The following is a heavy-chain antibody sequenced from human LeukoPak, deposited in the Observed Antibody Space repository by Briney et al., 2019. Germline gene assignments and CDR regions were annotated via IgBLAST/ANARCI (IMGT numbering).Heavy chain of an antibody. CDR3: ARDRGAAPIRLFDY. V-gene: IGHV1-69*13. J-gene: IGHJ4*02. CDR1: GGTFSSYA. D-gene: IGHD3-10*01. CDR2: IIPIFGTA. Sequence: SVKVSCKASGGTFSSYAISWVRQAPGQGLEWMGGIIPIFGTANYAQKFQGRVTITADESTSTAYMELSSLRSEDTAVYYRARDRGAAPIRLFDYWGQGTLVTVSS.